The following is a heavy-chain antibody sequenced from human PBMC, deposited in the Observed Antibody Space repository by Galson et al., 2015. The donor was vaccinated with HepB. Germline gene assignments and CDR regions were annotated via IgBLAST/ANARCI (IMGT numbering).Heavy chain of an antibody. J-gene: IGHJ6*02. CDR2: VSYDGSNK. CDR3: AHDKRSTSARHASYYDYGMDV. V-gene: IGHV3-30*03. CDR1: GLIFREYF. D-gene: IGHD3-16*01. Sequence: SLRLSCADSGLIFREYFMHGVRQAPGKGLELVAVVSYDGSNKNFADSVKGRFTISIDNSKNTLLMQMKSLRGEDTAVYYCAHDKRSTSARHASYYDYGMDVWGHGTKVTVSS.